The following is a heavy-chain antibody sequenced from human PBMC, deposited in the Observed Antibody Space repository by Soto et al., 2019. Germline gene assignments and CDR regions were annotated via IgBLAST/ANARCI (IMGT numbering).Heavy chain of an antibody. Sequence: QLQLQESGPGLVKPSETLSLTCSVSDDSINSDKYYWGWIRQPPGKGLEWIGSIYYRGNAYYNPSLQTRVTISLDTSTSQFSLKLNSVTAADSAVYFCARLEGLATISYYFDFWGPGALVTVSS. V-gene: IGHV4-39*01. J-gene: IGHJ4*02. CDR2: IYYRGNA. CDR3: ARLEGLATISYYFDF. CDR1: DDSINSDKYY. D-gene: IGHD5-12*01.